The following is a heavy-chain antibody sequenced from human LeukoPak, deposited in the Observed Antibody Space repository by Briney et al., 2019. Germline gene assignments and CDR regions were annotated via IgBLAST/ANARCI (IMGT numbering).Heavy chain of an antibody. CDR3: ARGIEMATIRGLDY. CDR1: GYTFTNYG. Sequence: SVKVSCKASGYTFTNYGISWVRQAPGQGLEWMGGIIPIFGTANYAQKFQGRVTITADESTSTAYMELSSLRSEDTAVYYCARGIEMATIRGLDYWGQGTLVTVSS. J-gene: IGHJ4*02. D-gene: IGHD5-24*01. CDR2: IIPIFGTA. V-gene: IGHV1-69*13.